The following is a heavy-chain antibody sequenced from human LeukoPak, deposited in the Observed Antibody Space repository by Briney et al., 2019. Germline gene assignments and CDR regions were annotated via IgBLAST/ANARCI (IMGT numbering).Heavy chain of an antibody. Sequence: SETLSLTCAVYGGSFSGYYWSWIRQPPGKGLEWIGEINHSGSTNYNPSLTSRVTISVDTSKNQFSLKLSSVTAADTAVYYCASLPRYRGYYYYYMDVWGKGTTVTVSS. CDR1: GGSFSGYY. D-gene: IGHD1-14*01. J-gene: IGHJ6*03. V-gene: IGHV4-34*01. CDR2: INHSGST. CDR3: ASLPRYRGYYYYYMDV.